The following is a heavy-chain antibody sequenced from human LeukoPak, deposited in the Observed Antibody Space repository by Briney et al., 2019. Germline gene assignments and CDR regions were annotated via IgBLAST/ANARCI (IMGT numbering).Heavy chain of an antibody. J-gene: IGHJ5*02. D-gene: IGHD6-13*01. CDR3: ARDRAAAGLNNWFDP. V-gene: IGHV1-69*13. CDR1: GGTFSSYS. Sequence: SVKVSCKASGGTFSSYSISWVRQAPGQGLEWMGGIVPIFGTADYAQKFQGRVTITADESTSTAYMELSSLRSEDAAVYYCARDRAAAGLNNWFDPWGQGTRVTVSS. CDR2: IVPIFGTA.